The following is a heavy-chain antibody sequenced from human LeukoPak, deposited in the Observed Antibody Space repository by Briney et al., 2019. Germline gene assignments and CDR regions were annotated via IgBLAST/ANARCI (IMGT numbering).Heavy chain of an antibody. J-gene: IGHJ4*02. D-gene: IGHD3-22*01. Sequence: GGSLRLSCAASGSTFSSYAMSWVRQAPGKGLEWVSAISASGGTTYYAHSVKGRFTISRDNSKNTLNLQMNSLGAEDTAVYYCAKDQIRRYYDSSHWGQGTLVTVSS. CDR1: GSTFSSYA. CDR2: ISASGGTT. V-gene: IGHV3-23*01. CDR3: AKDQIRRYYDSSH.